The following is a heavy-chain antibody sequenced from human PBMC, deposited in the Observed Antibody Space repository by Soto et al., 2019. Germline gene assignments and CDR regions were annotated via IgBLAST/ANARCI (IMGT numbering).Heavy chain of an antibody. CDR2: IWYDGSNI. CDR1: GFAFSRYG. D-gene: IGHD6-19*01. V-gene: IGHV3-33*01. CDR3: ARDREQWLVGYYFDY. Sequence: GGSLRLSCAASGFAFSRYGMHWVRQAPGRGLEWVAVIWYDGSNIYYADSVKGRFTISRDNSKDTLDLQMNSLRAEDTAVYYCARDREQWLVGYYFDYWGQGTLVTVSS. J-gene: IGHJ4*02.